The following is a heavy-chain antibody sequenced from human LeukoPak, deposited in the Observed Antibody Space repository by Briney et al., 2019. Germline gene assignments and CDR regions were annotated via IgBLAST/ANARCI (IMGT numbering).Heavy chain of an antibody. Sequence: GASVKVSCKASGYTFTGYYMHWVRQAPGQGLEWMGWINPNSGGTNYAQKFQGRVTMTRDTSISTAYMELSRLRSEDTAVYYCASLRSRYYYYYMDVWGKGTTVTVSS. CDR2: INPNSGGT. CDR3: ASLRSRYYYYYMDV. J-gene: IGHJ6*03. D-gene: IGHD4-17*01. CDR1: GYTFTGYY. V-gene: IGHV1-2*02.